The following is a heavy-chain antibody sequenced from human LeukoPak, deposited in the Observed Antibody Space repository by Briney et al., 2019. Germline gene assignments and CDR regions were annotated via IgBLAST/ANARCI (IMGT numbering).Heavy chain of an antibody. Sequence: PGWSLTLSCTASGFIPSSNYMSWVRQAPGKGLEWVSLIYSGGSTYYPDSVMGRSTISRDKSNNTLYLQMNSLRAEDTAVYYCATGGRSGVAFECWGQGTLVTVSS. V-gene: IGHV3-53*01. CDR1: GFIPSSNY. CDR3: ATGGRSGVAFEC. J-gene: IGHJ4*02. D-gene: IGHD2-15*01. CDR2: IYSGGST.